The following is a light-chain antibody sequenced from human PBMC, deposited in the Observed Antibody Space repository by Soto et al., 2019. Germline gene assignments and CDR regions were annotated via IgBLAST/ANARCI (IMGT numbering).Light chain of an antibody. CDR3: CSYAGSNNLKV. J-gene: IGLJ1*01. Sequence: QSALTQPPFASGSPGQSVTISCTGTSSDVGGYNYVSWYQQHPGKAPKLMIYEVTKRPSGVPDRFSGSKSGNTASLTVSGLQAEDEADYYCCSYAGSNNLKVFGTGTKVTVL. CDR2: EVT. V-gene: IGLV2-8*01. CDR1: SSDVGGYNY.